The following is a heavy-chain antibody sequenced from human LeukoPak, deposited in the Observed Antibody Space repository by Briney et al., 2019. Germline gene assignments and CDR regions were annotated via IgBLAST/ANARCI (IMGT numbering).Heavy chain of an antibody. CDR3: ARTYYDFWGGYYTPYYYYGMDV. CDR2: IYYSGST. CDR1: GSSISSSSYY. J-gene: IGHJ6*02. D-gene: IGHD3-3*01. V-gene: IGHV4-39*01. Sequence: PSETLSLTCTVSGSSISSSSYYWGWIRQPPGKGLDWIGSIYYSGSTYYNPSLKSRVTISVDTSKNQFSLRLSSVTAADTAVYYCARTYYDFWGGYYTPYYYYGMDVWGQGTTVTVSS.